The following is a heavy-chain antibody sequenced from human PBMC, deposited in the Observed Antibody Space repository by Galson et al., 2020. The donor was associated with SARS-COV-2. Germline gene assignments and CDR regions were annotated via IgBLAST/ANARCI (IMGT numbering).Heavy chain of an antibody. CDR1: GYSFTSYW. Sequence: GESLKISCKGSGYSFTSYWIGWVRQMPGKGLEWMGFIYPGDSDTRYSPSFQGQVTISADKSISTAYLQWSSLKASDTAMYYCASINPSLRYFDWPHPRRVDAFDIWGQGTMVTVSS. V-gene: IGHV5-51*01. J-gene: IGHJ3*02. D-gene: IGHD3-9*01. CDR3: ASINPSLRYFDWPHPRRVDAFDI. CDR2: IYPGDSDT.